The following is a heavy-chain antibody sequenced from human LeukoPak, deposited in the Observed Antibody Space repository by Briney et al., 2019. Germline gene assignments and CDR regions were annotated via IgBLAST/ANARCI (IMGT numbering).Heavy chain of an antibody. CDR1: GFDFSNAW. Sequence: GGSLRLSCAASGFDFSNAWMTWVRQAPGKGLEWVSYISSSSSYTNYADSVKGRFTISRDNAKNSLYLQMNSLRAEDTAVYYCARERYYDSSGSRVLSNFDYWGHGTLVTVSS. CDR2: ISSSSSYT. J-gene: IGHJ4*01. CDR3: ARERYYDSSGSRVLSNFDY. V-gene: IGHV3-11*05. D-gene: IGHD3-22*01.